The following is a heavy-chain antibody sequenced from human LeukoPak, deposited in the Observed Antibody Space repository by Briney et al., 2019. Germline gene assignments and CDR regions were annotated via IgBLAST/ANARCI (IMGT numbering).Heavy chain of an antibody. CDR2: IYYSGST. CDR1: GGSISSGGYY. V-gene: IGHV4-31*03. Sequence: SETLSLTCTVSGGSISSGGYYWSWIRQHPGKGLEWIGYIYYSGSTYYNPSLKSRVTISVDTSKNQFSLKLSSVTAADTAVYYCGRSGHYYDSSGYSFDYWGQGTLVTVSS. D-gene: IGHD3-22*01. J-gene: IGHJ4*02. CDR3: GRSGHYYDSSGYSFDY.